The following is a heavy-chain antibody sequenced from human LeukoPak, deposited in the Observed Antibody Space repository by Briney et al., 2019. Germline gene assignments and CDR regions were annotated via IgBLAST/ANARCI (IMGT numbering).Heavy chain of an antibody. CDR2: ICYSGST. J-gene: IGHJ4*02. Sequence: SETLSLTCTVSGGSISSGDYYWSWIRQPPGKGLEWIGYICYSGSTYYNPSLKSRVTISVDTSKNQFSLKLSSVTAADTAVYYCARVGGSYYVDYWGQGTLVTVSS. D-gene: IGHD1-26*01. CDR1: GGSISSGDYY. V-gene: IGHV4-30-4*01. CDR3: ARVGGSYYVDY.